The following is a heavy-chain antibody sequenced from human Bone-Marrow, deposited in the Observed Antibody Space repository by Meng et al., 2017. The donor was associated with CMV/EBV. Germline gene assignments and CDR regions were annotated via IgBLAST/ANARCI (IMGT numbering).Heavy chain of an antibody. D-gene: IGHD2-2*01. V-gene: IGHV3-23*01. CDR2: ISGSSGST. Sequence: GESLKISCAASGFTFSSYAMSWVRQAPGKGLEWVSAISGSSGSTYYADSVKGRFTISRDNSKNTLYLQMNSLRAEDTAVYYCAKFVRVVVVPAASDWGQGTLVTVSS. J-gene: IGHJ4*02. CDR3: AKFVRVVVVPAASD. CDR1: GFTFSSYA.